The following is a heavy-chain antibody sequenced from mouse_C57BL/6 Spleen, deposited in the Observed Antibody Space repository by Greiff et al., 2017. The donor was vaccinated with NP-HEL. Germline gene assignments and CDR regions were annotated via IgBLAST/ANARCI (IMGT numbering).Heavy chain of an antibody. J-gene: IGHJ2*01. CDR3: ARGITTVVATEDYFDY. D-gene: IGHD1-1*01. Sequence: VQGVESGAELVKPGASVKISCKASGYTFTDYYINWVKQRPGQGLEWIGKIGPGSGSTYYNEKFKGKATLTADKSSSTAYMQLSSLTSEDSAVYFCARGITTVVATEDYFDYWGQGTTLTVSS. CDR1: GYTFTDYY. CDR2: IGPGSGST. V-gene: IGHV1-77*01.